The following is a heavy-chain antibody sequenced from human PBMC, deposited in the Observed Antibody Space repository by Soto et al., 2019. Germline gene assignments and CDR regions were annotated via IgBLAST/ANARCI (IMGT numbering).Heavy chain of an antibody. Sequence: QVQLVQSGDAVRKPGSSVKVSCKASGYIFVNYGIDWVRQAPGQGLEWMGWISAYSGNTHYASKVQGRLTMTTDTSESTASMDLGSLTSADTAVYYCAMVDNYVTPTPQDVWGQGTKVTVSS. J-gene: IGHJ6*02. CDR2: ISAYSGNT. D-gene: IGHD3-16*01. V-gene: IGHV1-18*01. CDR1: GYIFVNYG. CDR3: AMVDNYVTPTPQDV.